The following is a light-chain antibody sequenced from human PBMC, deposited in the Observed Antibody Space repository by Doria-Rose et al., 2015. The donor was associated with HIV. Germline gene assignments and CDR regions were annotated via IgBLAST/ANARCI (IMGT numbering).Light chain of an antibody. V-gene: IGKV3-20*01. CDR2: DGS. CDR1: PTFSSTY. CDR3: HQYGTSWT. Sequence: QPPGTLALSPGERATLSCKASPTFSSTYLDWYQLKPGPAPSLLIYDGSTRATGIPDRFSASGSGTDFTLTINRLEPEDFALYYCHQYGTSWTFGQGTKVEI. J-gene: IGKJ1*01.